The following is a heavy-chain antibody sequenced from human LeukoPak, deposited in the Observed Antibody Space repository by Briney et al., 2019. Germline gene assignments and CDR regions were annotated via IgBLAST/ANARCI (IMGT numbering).Heavy chain of an antibody. CDR1: GASVSGKF. CDR3: VGGGDWLPEY. Sequence: SETLSLTCTVSGASVSGKFWSWIRHSPGNGLEWIGLIYYSGSTKFNPSLKSRVAMSVDPSNNQFSLSLNSVTTADTAVYFFVGGGDWLPEYWGRGTQVIVSS. D-gene: IGHD3/OR15-3a*01. V-gene: IGHV4-59*02. J-gene: IGHJ4*01. CDR2: IYYSGST.